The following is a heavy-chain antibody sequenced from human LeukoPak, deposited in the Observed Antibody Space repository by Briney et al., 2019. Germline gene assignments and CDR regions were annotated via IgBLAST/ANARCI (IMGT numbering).Heavy chain of an antibody. CDR2: IYSGGST. V-gene: IGHV3-66*02. D-gene: IGHD3-10*01. CDR3: AREQVRWSYDY. Sequence: GGSLRLSCAASGFTVSSNYMSWVRQAPGKGLEGVSVIYSGGSTYYADSVKGRFTISRDNSKNTLYLQMNSLRAEDTAVYYCAREQVRWSYDYWGQGTLVTVSS. J-gene: IGHJ4*02. CDR1: GFTVSSNY.